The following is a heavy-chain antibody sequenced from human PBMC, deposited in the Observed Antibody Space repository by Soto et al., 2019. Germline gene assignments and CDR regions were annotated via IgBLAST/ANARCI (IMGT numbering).Heavy chain of an antibody. CDR3: AKDPPRELERNWFDL. CDR2: ISGSGGST. D-gene: IGHD1-1*01. Sequence: PGGSLRLSCAASGFTFSSYAMSWVRQAPGKGLEWVSAISGSGGSTYYADSVKGRFTISRDNSKNTLYLQMNSLRAEDTAVYYCAKDPPRELERNWFDLWSQGTLVIVYS. J-gene: IGHJ5*02. CDR1: GFTFSSYA. V-gene: IGHV3-23*01.